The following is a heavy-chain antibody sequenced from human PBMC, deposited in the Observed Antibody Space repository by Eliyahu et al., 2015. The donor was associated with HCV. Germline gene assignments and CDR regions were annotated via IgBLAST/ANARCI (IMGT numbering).Heavy chain of an antibody. D-gene: IGHD6-19*01. CDR2: IHYSGST. CDR1: GGSITTYX. V-gene: IGHV4-59*01. Sequence: QVQLQESGPGLVKPSETLSLTXTVSGGSITTYXWSWIRQPPGKGLEWIGYIHYSGSTNYNPSLKSRVTISVXTSKNQFSLNLTSVTAADTAMYYCASGGGGIAVTGTGGWFDPWGQGTLVTVSS. CDR3: ASGGGGIAVTGTGGWFDP. J-gene: IGHJ5*02.